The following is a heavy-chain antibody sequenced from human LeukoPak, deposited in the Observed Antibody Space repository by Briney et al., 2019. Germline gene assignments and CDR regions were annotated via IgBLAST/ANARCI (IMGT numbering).Heavy chain of an antibody. Sequence: ASVKVSCKASGGTFSSYAISWVRQAPGQGLEWMGRIIPILGIANYAQKFQGRVTITADKSTSTAYMELSSLRSEDTAVYHCAREDSLVVPAAVIDYWGQGTLVTVSS. CDR3: AREDSLVVPAAVIDY. V-gene: IGHV1-69*04. CDR1: GGTFSSYA. CDR2: IIPILGIA. J-gene: IGHJ4*02. D-gene: IGHD2-2*01.